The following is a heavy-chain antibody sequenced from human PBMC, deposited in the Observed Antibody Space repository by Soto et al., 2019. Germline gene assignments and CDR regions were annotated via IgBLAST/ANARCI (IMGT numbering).Heavy chain of an antibody. CDR3: AREVRGGFTGIFDQ. V-gene: IGHV4-4*07. Sequence: QVQLQGSGPGQVKPSEILSLTYTVSGDSISDYFYWSWIRQPAGKGLEWIGRIYTDGTTKYNPSLKSRVTLSLDKSKYQFSLRLSSVTAADTAVYYFAREVRGGFTGIFDQWGRGSRVTVSS. D-gene: IGHD2-15*01. J-gene: IGHJ4*02. CDR2: IYTDGTT. CDR1: GDSISDYFY.